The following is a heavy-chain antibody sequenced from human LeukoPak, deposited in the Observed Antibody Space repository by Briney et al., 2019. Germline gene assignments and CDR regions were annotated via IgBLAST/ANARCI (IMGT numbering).Heavy chain of an antibody. Sequence: SETLSLTCTVSGGSISSYYWSWIRQPAGKGLEWIGRIYSSGSITYNPSLKSRVTMSVDTSKNQFSLKLTSVTAADTAVYYCARDSVAEYDYWGQGTLVTVSS. J-gene: IGHJ4*02. CDR2: IYSSGSI. CDR1: GGSISSYY. CDR3: ARDSVAEYDY. V-gene: IGHV4-4*07. D-gene: IGHD6-19*01.